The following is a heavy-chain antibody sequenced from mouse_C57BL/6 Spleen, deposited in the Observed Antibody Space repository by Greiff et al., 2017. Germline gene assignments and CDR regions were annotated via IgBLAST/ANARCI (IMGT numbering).Heavy chain of an antibody. J-gene: IGHJ2*01. V-gene: IGHV1-64*01. CDR3: ARSVEMGAPFDY. CDR1: GYTFTSYW. CDR2: IHPNSGST. Sequence: VKLQQPGAELVKPGASVKLSCKASGYTFTSYWMHWVKQRPGQGLEWIGMIHPNSGSTNYNEKFKSKATLTVDKSSSTAYMQLSSLTSEDSAVYYCARSVEMGAPFDYWGQGTTLTVSS. D-gene: IGHD2-3*01.